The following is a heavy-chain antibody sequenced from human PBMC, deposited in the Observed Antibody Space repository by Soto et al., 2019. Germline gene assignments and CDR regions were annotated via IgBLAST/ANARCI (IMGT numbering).Heavy chain of an antibody. CDR3: ARDQYYYDTSHPYYFDH. J-gene: IGHJ4*02. Sequence: HPGGSLRLSCAASGFTFSSYGMNWVRQAPGKGLEWVSYISGSTFTIYYADSVKGRFTISRDNGKNSLYLQMNSLRDEDTAVYYCARDQYYYDTSHPYYFDHWGQGTLVTVSS. CDR2: ISGSTFTI. D-gene: IGHD3-22*01. V-gene: IGHV3-48*02. CDR1: GFTFSSYG.